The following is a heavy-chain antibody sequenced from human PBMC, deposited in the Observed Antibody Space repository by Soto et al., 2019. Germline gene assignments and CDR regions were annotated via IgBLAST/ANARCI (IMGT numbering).Heavy chain of an antibody. CDR3: ARGDSSDTGDH. Sequence: QVQLVQSGTEVKKPGSSGKISCKASGGTFSNYAVSWVRQAPGQGLEWMAGTIPIINTIDYAQKFQGRLTLSADESTNTVYMELTSLRSEDTAVYFCARGDSSDTGDHWGPGTLVIVSS. CDR1: GGTFSNYA. V-gene: IGHV1-69*01. D-gene: IGHD6-19*01. J-gene: IGHJ4*02. CDR2: TIPIINTI.